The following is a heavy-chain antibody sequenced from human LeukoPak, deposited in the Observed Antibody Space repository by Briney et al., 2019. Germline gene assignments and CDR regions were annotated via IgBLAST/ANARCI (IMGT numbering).Heavy chain of an antibody. V-gene: IGHV4-30-4*01. D-gene: IGHD2/OR15-2a*01. J-gene: IGHJ5*02. CDR3: ARVKGIGWFDP. CDR2: IYYSGST. CDR1: GGSISSGDYY. Sequence: PSETLSLTCTVSGGSISSGDYYWSWIRQPPGKGLEWIGYIYYSGSTYYNPSLKSRVTISVDTSKNQFSLKLSSVTAADTAVYYCARVKGIGWFDPWGQGTLVTVSS.